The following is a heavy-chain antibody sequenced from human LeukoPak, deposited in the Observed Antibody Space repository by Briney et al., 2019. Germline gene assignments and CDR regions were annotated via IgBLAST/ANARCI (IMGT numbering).Heavy chain of an antibody. CDR3: ARLAPQMGRTWFYP. Sequence: PSETLSLTCAVSGGSISSSSYYCGWIRQHPGKGLEWTGSIYYSGSTYYNPSLKSRVTISVDTSKTQFSLTLSSVTAADTAVYYCARLAPQMGRTWFYPWGQGTLVTVSS. CDR2: IYYSGST. CDR1: GGSISSSSYY. D-gene: IGHD1-26*01. J-gene: IGHJ5*02. V-gene: IGHV4-39*01.